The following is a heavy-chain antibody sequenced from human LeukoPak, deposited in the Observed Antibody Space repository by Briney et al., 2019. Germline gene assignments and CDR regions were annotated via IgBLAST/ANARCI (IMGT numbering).Heavy chain of an antibody. J-gene: IGHJ3*02. CDR2: IYYSGTT. Sequence: PSETLSLTCTVSGGSISSYYWNWIRQPPGKGLEWIGYIYYSGTTNYNPSLKSRVSMSVDTSKNQFSLKLSSVTAADTAVYYCARQWSSGWSSDAFDIWGQGTMVTVSS. D-gene: IGHD6-19*01. CDR3: ARQWSSGWSSDAFDI. V-gene: IGHV4-59*01. CDR1: GGSISSYY.